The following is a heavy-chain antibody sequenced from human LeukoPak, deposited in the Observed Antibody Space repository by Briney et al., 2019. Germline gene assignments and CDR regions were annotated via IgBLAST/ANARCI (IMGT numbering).Heavy chain of an antibody. V-gene: IGHV1-18*01. CDR1: GYTFTSYG. CDR3: ARDLRADDYGDYVFDY. CDR2: ISAYNGNT. D-gene: IGHD4-17*01. J-gene: IGHJ4*02. Sequence: ASVKVSCKASGYTFTSYGISWVRQAPGQGLEWMGWISAYNGNTNYAQKLQGRVTMTIDTSTSTAYMELRSLRSDDTAVYYCARDLRADDYGDYVFDYWGQGTLVTVSS.